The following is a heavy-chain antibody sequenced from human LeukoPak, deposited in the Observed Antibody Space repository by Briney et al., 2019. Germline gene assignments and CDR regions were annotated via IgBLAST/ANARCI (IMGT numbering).Heavy chain of an antibody. CDR2: IRFDGGDT. CDR1: GFTFSGSA. CDR3: AKDYSRYCSSTSCWLYVFDY. V-gene: IGHV3-30*02. J-gene: IGHJ4*02. Sequence: GGSLGLSCAASGFTFSGSALQWFRKAPGKGLEWVAFIRFDGGDTYYAGSVKGRFTISRDNSKNTVYLQMTSLRAEDTAVYYCAKDYSRYCSSTSCWLYVFDYWGQGTLVTVSS. D-gene: IGHD2-2*01.